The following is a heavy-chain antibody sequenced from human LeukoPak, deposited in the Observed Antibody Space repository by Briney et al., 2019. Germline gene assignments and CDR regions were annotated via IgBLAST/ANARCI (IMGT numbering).Heavy chain of an antibody. D-gene: IGHD3-9*01. J-gene: IGHJ4*02. Sequence: GGSLRLSCAASGFIFSSYAMSWVRQAPGKGLEWVSAITGSGGNTYYADSVKGRFTISRDSSKNTVFLQMNSLRAEDTAVYYCAKWGDYDVLTGYYVSDYWGQGTLVTVSS. CDR2: ITGSGGNT. CDR3: AKWGDYDVLTGYYVSDY. CDR1: GFIFSSYA. V-gene: IGHV3-23*01.